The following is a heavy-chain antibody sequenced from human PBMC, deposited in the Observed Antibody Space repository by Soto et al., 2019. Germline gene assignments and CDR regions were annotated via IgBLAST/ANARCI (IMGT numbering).Heavy chain of an antibody. V-gene: IGHV4-39*01. D-gene: IGHD6-6*01. CDR2: IYYSGST. CDR1: GGSISSSSYY. J-gene: IGHJ4*02. Sequence: SETLSLTCTVSGGSISSSSYYWGWIRQPPGKGLEWIGSIYYSGSTYYNPSLKSRVTISEDTSKNQFSLKLSSVTAADTAVYYCARHPRDYFDYWGQGTLVTVSS. CDR3: ARHPRDYFDY.